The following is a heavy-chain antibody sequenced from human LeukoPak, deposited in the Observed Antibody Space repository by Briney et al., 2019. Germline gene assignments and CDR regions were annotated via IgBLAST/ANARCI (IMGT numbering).Heavy chain of an antibody. CDR3: ARDSLGILTGYDNWFDP. CDR1: GGSISSYY. D-gene: IGHD3-9*01. CDR2: IYTSGST. J-gene: IGHJ5*02. Sequence: PSETLSLTRTVSGGSISSYYWSWIRQPAGKGLEWIGRIYTSGSTNYNPSLKSRVTMSVDTSKNQFSLKLSSVTAADTAVYYCARDSLGILTGYDNWFDPWGQGTLVTVSS. V-gene: IGHV4-4*07.